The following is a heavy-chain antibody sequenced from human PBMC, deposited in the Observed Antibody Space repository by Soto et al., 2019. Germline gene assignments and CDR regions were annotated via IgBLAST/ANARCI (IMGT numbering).Heavy chain of an antibody. D-gene: IGHD2-21*01. Sequence: PSETLSLTCAVSGGSISSGGYSWSWIRQPPGKGLEWIGYIYHSGSTYYNPSLKSRVTISVDTSKKQFSLKMSSVTAADTAVYYCAKDSFDPWGPGTLVTVSS. V-gene: IGHV4-30-2*02. CDR2: IYHSGST. J-gene: IGHJ5*02. CDR1: GGSISSGGYS. CDR3: AKDSFDP.